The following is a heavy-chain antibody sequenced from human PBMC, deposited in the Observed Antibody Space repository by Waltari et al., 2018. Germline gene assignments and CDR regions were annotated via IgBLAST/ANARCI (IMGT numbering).Heavy chain of an antibody. V-gene: IGHV1-58*01. D-gene: IGHD3-3*01. J-gene: IGHJ4*02. CDR1: GFTFTSSA. CDR2: IVVGSGNT. CDR3: AAGPLRFLEWLLPYYFDY. Sequence: QMQLVQSGPEVKKPGTSVKVSCKASGFTFTSSAVQWVRQARGQRLEWIGWIVVGSGNTNYAQKFQERVTITRDMSTSTAYMGLSSLRSEDTAVYYCAAGPLRFLEWLLPYYFDYWGQGTLVTVSS.